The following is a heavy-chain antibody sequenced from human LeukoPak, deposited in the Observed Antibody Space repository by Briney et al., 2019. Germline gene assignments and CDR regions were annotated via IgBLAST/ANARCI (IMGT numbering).Heavy chain of an antibody. V-gene: IGHV3-21*01. CDR2: ISATGSYT. Sequence: GGSPRLSCAASGFTFSTYSMNWVRQAPGKGLEWVSSISATGSYTYYADSVKGRFTISRDSAKSSLYLQMSSLRAEDTAVYYCARVGAYTDYAPDYGGQGTLVTVSS. J-gene: IGHJ4*02. CDR3: ARVGAYTDYAPDY. CDR1: GFTFSTYS. D-gene: IGHD4-17*01.